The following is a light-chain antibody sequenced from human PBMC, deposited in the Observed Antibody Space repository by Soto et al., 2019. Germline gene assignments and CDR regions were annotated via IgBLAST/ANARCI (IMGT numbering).Light chain of an antibody. CDR2: GAS. V-gene: IGKV3-20*01. Sequence: IGLAPSPGTLSLSAGERATLSCRASQSVPSSYLAWYQHRRGQAPRLLIFGASGRATGIPDRFSGSGSGTDFTLTIGRLEPEDFAVYFCQHYETFGQGTKVDIK. CDR3: QHYET. CDR1: QSVPSSY. J-gene: IGKJ1*01.